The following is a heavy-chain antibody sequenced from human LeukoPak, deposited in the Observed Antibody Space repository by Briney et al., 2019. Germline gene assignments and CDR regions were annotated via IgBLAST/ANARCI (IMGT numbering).Heavy chain of an antibody. J-gene: IGHJ4*02. CDR3: ARDLSY. CDR2: VYNSENT. Sequence: PAETLSLTCTVSGGSISIYYWSWIRQPPGKGLEWIGYVYNSENTNYNPSLKSRATISADTSKNQFSLKLNSVTAADTAVYYCARDLSYWGQGTLVTVSS. CDR1: GGSISIYY. V-gene: IGHV4-59*12.